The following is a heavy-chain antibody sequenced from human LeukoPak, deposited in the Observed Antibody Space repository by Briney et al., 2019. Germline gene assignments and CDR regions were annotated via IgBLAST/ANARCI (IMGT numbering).Heavy chain of an antibody. CDR1: GFTFSSYS. Sequence: PGGSLRLSCAASGFTFSSYSMNWVRQAPGKGLEWVSSISSSSSYIYYADSVKGRFTISRDNSKSTLYLQMTSLRAADTATYYCAKDRGSTSGWYPSDWGQGTLVTVSS. V-gene: IGHV3-21*04. CDR3: AKDRGSTSGWYPSD. J-gene: IGHJ4*02. CDR2: ISSSSSYI. D-gene: IGHD6-19*01.